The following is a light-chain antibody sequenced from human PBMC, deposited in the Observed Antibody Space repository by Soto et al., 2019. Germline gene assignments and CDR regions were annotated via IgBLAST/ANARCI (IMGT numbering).Light chain of an antibody. CDR3: QQSYSTRLT. Sequence: DIQMTQSPSSLSASVGDRVTITCRASPSISSYLNWYQQKPGKAPKLLIYAASSLQSGVPSRFSGSGAGTDFTLTISSLQPEDVATYYCQQSYSTRLTFGGGTKVEIK. J-gene: IGKJ4*01. V-gene: IGKV1-39*01. CDR2: AAS. CDR1: PSISSY.